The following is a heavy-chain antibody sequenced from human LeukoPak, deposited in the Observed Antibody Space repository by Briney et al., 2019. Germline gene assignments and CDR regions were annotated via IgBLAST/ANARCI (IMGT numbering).Heavy chain of an antibody. J-gene: IGHJ3*02. D-gene: IGHD6-13*01. Sequence: SGTLSLTCAVSGGSISSSNWWSWVRQPPGKGLEWIGEIYHSGSTNYNPSLKSRVTISVDKSKNQFSLKLSSVTAADTAVYYYARDRNSSSWYYHDAFDIWGQGTMVTVSS. CDR2: IYHSGST. V-gene: IGHV4-4*02. CDR3: ARDRNSSSWYYHDAFDI. CDR1: GGSISSSNW.